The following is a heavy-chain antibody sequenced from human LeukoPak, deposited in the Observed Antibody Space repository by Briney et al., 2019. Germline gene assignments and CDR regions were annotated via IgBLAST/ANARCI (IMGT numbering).Heavy chain of an antibody. CDR2: INHSGST. V-gene: IGHV4-34*01. CDR1: GGSFSGYY. D-gene: IGHD3-22*01. Sequence: PETLSLTCAVYGGSFSGYYWSWIRQPPGKGLEWIGEINHSGSTNYNPSLKSRVTISVDTSKNQFSLKLSSVTAADTAVYYCARTRPDYYDSSGYDAFDIWGQGTMVTVSS. J-gene: IGHJ3*02. CDR3: ARTRPDYYDSSGYDAFDI.